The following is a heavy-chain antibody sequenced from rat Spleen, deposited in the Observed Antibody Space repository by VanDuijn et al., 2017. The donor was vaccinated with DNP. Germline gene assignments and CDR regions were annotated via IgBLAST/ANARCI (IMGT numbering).Heavy chain of an antibody. J-gene: IGHJ2*01. V-gene: IGHV2S12*01. CDR3: TRTDITTWGYYFDY. CDR2: MSSGGTT. Sequence: QVQLKESGPGPVQPSQTLSLTCTVSGFSLTNYGVSWVRQPPGKGLEWIAAMSSGGTTYYNSALKSRLSISTDTSRSQVFLKLNSLQTEDTAIYFCTRTDITTWGYYFDYWGHGVMVTVSS. D-gene: IGHD1-4*01. CDR1: GFSLTNYG.